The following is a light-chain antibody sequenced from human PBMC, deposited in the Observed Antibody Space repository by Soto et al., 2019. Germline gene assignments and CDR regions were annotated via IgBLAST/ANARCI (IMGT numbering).Light chain of an antibody. J-gene: IGKJ5*01. CDR2: AAY. Sequence: DIQMIQSPSSLSASMGDRVAIFCRASQAISNSVAWYQQKPGKPPQLLIYAAYNLQSGVPSRFSGSGSGTDFTLTISSLQPEDVAIYYCQTYNTARPTFGQGTRLEIK. CDR3: QTYNTARPT. V-gene: IGKV1-27*01. CDR1: QAISNS.